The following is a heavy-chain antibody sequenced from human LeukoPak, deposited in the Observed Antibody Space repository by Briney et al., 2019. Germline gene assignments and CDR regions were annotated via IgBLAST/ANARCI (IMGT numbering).Heavy chain of an antibody. CDR1: GGSISSSSYY. CDR2: IYYSGST. D-gene: IGHD6-19*01. CDR3: ARRAGVAGRGYFDY. J-gene: IGHJ4*02. V-gene: IGHV4-39*01. Sequence: SETLSLTCTVSGGSISSSSYYWGWIRQPPGKGLEWIGSIYYSGSTYYNPSLKSRVTISVDTSKNQFSLKLSSVTAADTAVYYCARRAGVAGRGYFDYWGQGTLVTVSS.